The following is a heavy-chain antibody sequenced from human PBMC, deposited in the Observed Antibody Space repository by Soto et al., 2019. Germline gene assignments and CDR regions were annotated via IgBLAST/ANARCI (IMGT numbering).Heavy chain of an antibody. D-gene: IGHD6-6*01. CDR1: GGSFSGYY. J-gene: IGHJ5*02. CDR3: ARAVPEYSSSNNWFDP. CDR2: INHSGST. V-gene: IGHV4-34*01. Sequence: SETLSLTCAVYGGSFSGYYWSWIRQPPGKGLEWIGEINHSGSTNYNPSLKSRVTISVDTSKNQFSLKLSSVTAADTAVYYCARAVPEYSSSNNWFDPWGQGTLVTVS.